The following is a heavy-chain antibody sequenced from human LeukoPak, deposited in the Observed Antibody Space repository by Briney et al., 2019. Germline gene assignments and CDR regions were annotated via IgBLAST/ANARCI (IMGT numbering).Heavy chain of an antibody. D-gene: IGHD3-16*01. CDR1: GFSISNHW. Sequence: PGGSLRLSCAASGFSISNHWMYWVRQAPGKGLEWVSAISARGGSTYYADSVKGRFTISRDNSKNTLYLEVNSLRTDDTAVYYRATVPRYAQLEVPQYYFDYWGQGTLVTVSS. CDR2: ISARGGST. CDR3: ATVPRYAQLEVPQYYFDY. V-gene: IGHV3-23*01. J-gene: IGHJ4*02.